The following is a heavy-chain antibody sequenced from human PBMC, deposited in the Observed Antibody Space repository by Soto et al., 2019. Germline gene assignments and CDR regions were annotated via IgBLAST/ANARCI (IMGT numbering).Heavy chain of an antibody. J-gene: IGHJ4*02. CDR3: ARNTSFGVVPLPYYFDD. CDR2: IYSSGST. D-gene: IGHD3-3*01. CDR1: GGSISSGDYY. Sequence: SETLSLTCTVSGGSISSGDYYWSWIRQHPGKGLEYIGFIYSSGSTYYNPSLKGRVTLSVDTSKNQFSLNLSSVTAADTAVYYCARNTSFGVVPLPYYFDDWGKGTLVTVPS. V-gene: IGHV4-31*03.